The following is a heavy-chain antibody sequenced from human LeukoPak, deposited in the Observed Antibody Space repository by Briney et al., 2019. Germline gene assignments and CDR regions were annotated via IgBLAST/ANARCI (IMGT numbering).Heavy chain of an antibody. D-gene: IGHD3-10*01. Sequence: GGSLRLSCTASGFTFSSYAMSWVRQAPGKGLEWVSAISGSGGSTNYADSVKGRFTISRDNSKNTLYLQMNSLRAEDTAVYYCAKASGVPWADYAFDIWGQGTMVTVSS. J-gene: IGHJ3*02. CDR1: GFTFSSYA. V-gene: IGHV3-23*01. CDR2: ISGSGGST. CDR3: AKASGVPWADYAFDI.